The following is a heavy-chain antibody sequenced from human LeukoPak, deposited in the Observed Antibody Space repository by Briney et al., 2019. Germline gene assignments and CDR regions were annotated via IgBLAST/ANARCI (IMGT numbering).Heavy chain of an antibody. D-gene: IGHD3-10*01. V-gene: IGHV4-59*12. J-gene: IGHJ4*02. Sequence: SETLSLTCTVSAGGSISSYSWSWVRQPPGRGLEWIGYIYYSGSTTYNPSLKSRDTISLDTSNKQFSLKLSSVTAADTAIYYCAGDYSSRSYRFDYWGQGILVTVSS. CDR1: AGGSISSYS. CDR3: AGDYSSRSYRFDY. CDR2: IYYSGST.